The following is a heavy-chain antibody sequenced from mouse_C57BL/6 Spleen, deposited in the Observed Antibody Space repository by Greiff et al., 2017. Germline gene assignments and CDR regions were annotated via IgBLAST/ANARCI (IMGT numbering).Heavy chain of an antibody. J-gene: IGHJ2*01. Sequence: LVESGAELVRPGTSVQMSCKASGYTFTNYWIGWAKQRPGHGLEWIGDIYPGGGYTNYNEKFKGKATLTADKSSSTAYMQFSSLTSEDSAIYYCARIYGSSSYYFDYWGQGTTLTVSS. V-gene: IGHV1-63*01. D-gene: IGHD1-1*01. CDR3: ARIYGSSSYYFDY. CDR1: GYTFTNYW. CDR2: IYPGGGYT.